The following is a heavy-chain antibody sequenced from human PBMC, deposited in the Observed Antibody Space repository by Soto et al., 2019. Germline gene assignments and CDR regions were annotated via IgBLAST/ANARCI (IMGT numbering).Heavy chain of an antibody. CDR2: FDPEDGET. D-gene: IGHD6-19*01. Sequence: ALVKVSCKVSGYTLTELSMHWGRQAPGKGLEWMGGFDPEDGETIYAQKFQGRVTMTEDTSTDTAYMELSSLRSEDTAVYYCATGNSGWYYYYYGMDVWGQGTTVTVSS. CDR3: ATGNSGWYYYYYGMDV. J-gene: IGHJ6*02. CDR1: GYTLTELS. V-gene: IGHV1-24*01.